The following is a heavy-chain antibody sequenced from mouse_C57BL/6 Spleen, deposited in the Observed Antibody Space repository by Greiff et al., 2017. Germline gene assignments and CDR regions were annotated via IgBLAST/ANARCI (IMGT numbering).Heavy chain of an antibody. J-gene: IGHJ2*01. CDR1: GYTFTSYW. D-gene: IGHD2-3*01. CDR2: IDPSDSYT. CDR3: AKYDGYGY. V-gene: IGHV1-59*01. Sequence: QVQLQQPGAELVRPGTSVKLSCKASGYTFTSYWMHWVKQRPGQGLEWIGVIDPSDSYTNYNQKFKGKATLTVDTSSSTAYMQLSSLTSEDSAVYYCAKYDGYGYWGQGTTLTVSS.